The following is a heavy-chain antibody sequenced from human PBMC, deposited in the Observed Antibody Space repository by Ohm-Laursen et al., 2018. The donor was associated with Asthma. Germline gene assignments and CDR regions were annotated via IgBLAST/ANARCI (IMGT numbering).Heavy chain of an antibody. CDR2: ISWNSGSI. CDR1: GFTFDDYA. J-gene: IGHJ4*02. V-gene: IGHV3-9*01. CDR3: AKAQRGRFDY. Sequence: SLRLSCAASGFTFDDYAMHWVRQAPGKGLEWVSGISWNSGSIGYADSVKGRFTISRDNAKNSLYLQMNSLRAEDTALYYCAKAQRGRFDYWGQGTLVTVSS. D-gene: IGHD5-24*01.